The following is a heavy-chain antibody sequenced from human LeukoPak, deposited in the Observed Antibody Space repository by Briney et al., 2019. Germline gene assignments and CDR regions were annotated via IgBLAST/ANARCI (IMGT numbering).Heavy chain of an antibody. V-gene: IGHV3-23*01. Sequence: GGSLRLSCAASGFTFGSYAMSWVRQAPGKGLEWVSAISGSGSSTYYADSVKGRFTISRDNSKNTLYLQMNSLRAEDTAVYYCAKELWFGQLLYPYYFDYWGQGTLVTVSS. CDR2: ISGSGSST. CDR3: AKELWFGQLLYPYYFDY. CDR1: GFTFGSYA. D-gene: IGHD3-10*01. J-gene: IGHJ4*02.